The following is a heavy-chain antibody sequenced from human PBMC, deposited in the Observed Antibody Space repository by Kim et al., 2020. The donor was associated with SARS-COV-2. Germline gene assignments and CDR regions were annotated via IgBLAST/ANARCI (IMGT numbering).Heavy chain of an antibody. J-gene: IGHJ2*01. V-gene: IGHV4-39*01. D-gene: IGHD5-12*01. Sequence: NPALKSRVPISVDTSKNQFSLKLSSVTAADTAVYYCARTFIVATIRNFDLWGRGTLVTVSS. CDR3: ARTFIVATIRNFDL.